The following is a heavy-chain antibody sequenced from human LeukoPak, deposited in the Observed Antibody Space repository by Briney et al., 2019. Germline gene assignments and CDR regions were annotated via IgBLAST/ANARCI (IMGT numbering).Heavy chain of an antibody. Sequence: PGGSLRLSCGVSGFPFSSHAMSWVRHAPGRGLEWVSGISISADMTYYADSVQGRFIISRDNSKNTLYLQMDSLRVEDTAVYYCANEEVPNDYWGQGPLVTVSS. CDR1: GFPFSSHA. V-gene: IGHV3-23*01. J-gene: IGHJ4*02. D-gene: IGHD4/OR15-4a*01. CDR2: ISISADMT. CDR3: ANEEVPNDY.